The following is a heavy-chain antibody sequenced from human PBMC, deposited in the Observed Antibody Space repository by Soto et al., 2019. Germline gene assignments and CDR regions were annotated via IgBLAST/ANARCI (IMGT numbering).Heavy chain of an antibody. CDR3: ARDQLGRRQNPTPAYGMDV. CDR2: ISYDGSNK. Sequence: GGSLRLSCAASGFTFSSYAMHWVRQAPGKGLEWVAVISYDGSNKYYADSVKGRFTISRDNSKNTLYLQMNSLRAEDTAVYYCARDQLGRRQNPTPAYGMDVWGQGTTVTVSS. J-gene: IGHJ6*02. D-gene: IGHD1-26*01. V-gene: IGHV3-30-3*01. CDR1: GFTFSSYA.